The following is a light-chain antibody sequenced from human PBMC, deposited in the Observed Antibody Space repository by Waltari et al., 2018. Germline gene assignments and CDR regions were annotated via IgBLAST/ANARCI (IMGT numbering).Light chain of an antibody. J-gene: IGKJ1*01. CDR1: QSVSSD. V-gene: IGKV3-15*01. Sequence: EVVLTQSPATLSVSLGERATLSCRASQSVSSDLAWYQQKPGQAPRLIIHGASIRATGIPARFSGSGSGTEFTLTISSLQSEDFATYYCQQSYITPVTFGQGTKVEI. CDR3: QQSYITPVT. CDR2: GAS.